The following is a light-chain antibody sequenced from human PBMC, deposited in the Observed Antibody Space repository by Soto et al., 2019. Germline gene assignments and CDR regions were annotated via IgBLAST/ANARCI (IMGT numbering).Light chain of an antibody. CDR3: QQYYSTPWT. Sequence: DIVITQSPDSLALSLCDRATINCKSIQSFLYSSNNNNYLAWYQQKPGQPPKLLIYWASTRESGVPDRFSGSGSGTDFTLTISSLQAEDVAVYYCQQYYSTPWTFGQGTKVDIK. CDR2: WAS. CDR1: QSFLYSSNNNNY. J-gene: IGKJ1*01. V-gene: IGKV4-1*01.